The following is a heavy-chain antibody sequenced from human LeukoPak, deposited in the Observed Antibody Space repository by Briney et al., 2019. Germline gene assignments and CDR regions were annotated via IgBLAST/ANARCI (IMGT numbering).Heavy chain of an antibody. Sequence: GGSLRLSCAPSGFTFSSYWMHWVRQAPGKGLVWVSRINSDGSTTSYADSVKGRFTISRDNAKNTLYLQMNSLRAEDTAVYYCAADILTGRSIDYWGQGALVTVSS. CDR2: INSDGSTT. D-gene: IGHD3-9*01. CDR1: GFTFSSYW. V-gene: IGHV3-74*01. J-gene: IGHJ4*02. CDR3: AADILTGRSIDY.